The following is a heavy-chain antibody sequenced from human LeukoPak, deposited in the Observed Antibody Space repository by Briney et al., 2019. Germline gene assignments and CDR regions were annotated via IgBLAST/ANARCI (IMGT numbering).Heavy chain of an antibody. CDR1: GFTFSCYA. J-gene: IGHJ6*02. Sequence: PGGTLRLSCAAYGFTFSCYALSSDRQAPGKGLEWVSAISGSGGSTYYADSVKGRFTISRDNSKNTLYLQMNSLRAEDTAVYYCAKGFGVAYHYGMDVWGQGTTVTVSS. V-gene: IGHV3-23*01. CDR3: AKGFGVAYHYGMDV. D-gene: IGHD3-3*01. CDR2: ISGSGGST.